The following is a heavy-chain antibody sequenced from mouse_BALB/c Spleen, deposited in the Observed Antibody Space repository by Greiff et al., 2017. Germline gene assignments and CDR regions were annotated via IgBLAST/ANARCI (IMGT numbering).Heavy chain of an antibody. D-gene: IGHD2-4*01. J-gene: IGHJ4*01. CDR2: INPSNGGT. CDR1: GYTFTSYY. Sequence: QVQLQQSGAELVKPGASVKLSCKASGYTFTSYYMYWVKQRPGQGLGWIGEINPSNGGTNFNEKFKSKATLTVDKSSSTAYMQLSSLTSEDSAVYYCTRTYDYDPLYAMDYWGQGTSVTVSS. CDR3: TRTYDYDPLYAMDY. V-gene: IGHV1S81*02.